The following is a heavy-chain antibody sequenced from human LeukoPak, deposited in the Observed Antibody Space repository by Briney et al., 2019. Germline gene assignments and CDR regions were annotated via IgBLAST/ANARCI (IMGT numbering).Heavy chain of an antibody. Sequence: AGGSLRLSCAASGFTFRNYDMHWVRQAPGKGLEWVAVIWYDGSNKYYADSVKGRFTISRDNSKNTLYLQMNSLRAEDTAVYYCARDKYGSGSYSYYFDYWGQGTLVTVSS. V-gene: IGHV3-33*08. J-gene: IGHJ4*02. CDR1: GFTFRNYD. CDR3: ARDKYGSGSYSYYFDY. D-gene: IGHD3-10*01. CDR2: IWYDGSNK.